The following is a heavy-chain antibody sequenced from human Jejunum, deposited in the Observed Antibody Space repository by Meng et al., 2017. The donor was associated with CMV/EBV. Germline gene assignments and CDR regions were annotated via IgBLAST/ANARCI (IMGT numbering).Heavy chain of an antibody. V-gene: IGHV4-39*07. CDR2: VFYGANT. CDR3: AKMDTAMVIYY. Sequence: TVSGGSISSSGSYWGWIRQPPGKGLEWIGSVFYGANTYYNPSLKSRVTISVDTSNNQLSLKLSSVTAADTAVYYCAKMDTAMVIYYWGQGTLVTVSS. D-gene: IGHD5-18*01. J-gene: IGHJ4*02. CDR1: GGSISSSGSY.